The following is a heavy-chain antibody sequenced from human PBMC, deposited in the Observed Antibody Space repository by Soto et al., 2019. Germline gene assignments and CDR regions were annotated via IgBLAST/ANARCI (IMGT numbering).Heavy chain of an antibody. V-gene: IGHV3-11*05. CDR2: ISSSSSYT. D-gene: IGHD3-10*01. CDR1: GFTFSDYY. J-gene: IGHJ4*02. CDR3: ARDLSDYYGSGTLDY. Sequence: PGGSLRLSCAASGFTFSDYYMSWIRQAPGKGLEWVSYISSSSSYTNYADSVKGRFTISRDNAKNSLYLQMNSLRAEDMAVYYCARDLSDYYGSGTLDYWGQGTLVTVSS.